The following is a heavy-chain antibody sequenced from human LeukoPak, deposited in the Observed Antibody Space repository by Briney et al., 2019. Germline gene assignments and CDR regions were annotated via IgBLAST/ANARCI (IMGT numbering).Heavy chain of an antibody. CDR3: ARGAVRNCYGSGPRWFDP. CDR1: GVSFSGYY. CDR2: INHSGST. J-gene: IGHJ5*01. V-gene: IGHV4-34*01. Sequence: PSETLSLTCAVYGVSFSGYYWSWIRQPPGKGLEWIWEINHSGSTNYNPSLKSRVTISVDTSKNQFSLKLSSVTAADTDVYYCARGAVRNCYGSGPRWFDPWGQGTLVTVSS. D-gene: IGHD3-10*01.